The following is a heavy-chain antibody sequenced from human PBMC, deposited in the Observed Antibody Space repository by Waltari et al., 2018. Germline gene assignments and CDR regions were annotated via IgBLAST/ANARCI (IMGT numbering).Heavy chain of an antibody. V-gene: IGHV4-39*07. J-gene: IGHJ4*02. CDR2: FYKRGTT. CDR1: RSSIRNNNYY. D-gene: IGHD5-12*01. CDR3: VRGYPDIVATISDY. Sequence: QLQLQESGPGLVKPSETLSLTCTVSRSSIRNNNYYWGWVRQPPGKGLEWIGSFYKRGTTYYHPSLKSRVTISVDTSNNQFSLKLNSVTAADTAVYYCVRGYPDIVATISDYWGQGTLVIVSS.